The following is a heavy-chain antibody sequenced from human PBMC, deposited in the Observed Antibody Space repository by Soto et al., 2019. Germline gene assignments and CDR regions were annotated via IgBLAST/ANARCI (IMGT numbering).Heavy chain of an antibody. Sequence: QITLKESGPTLVKPTQTLTLTCTFSGFSLSTDEVGVGWIRQPPGKALEWLALIYWDDDERYSPSLKSRLSITKDTSKNQVVLTITNMDPVDTATYYCAHRPRGYQRRYFDYWGQGSLVTVSS. D-gene: IGHD2-2*01. CDR3: AHRPRGYQRRYFDY. J-gene: IGHJ4*02. V-gene: IGHV2-5*02. CDR2: IYWDDDE. CDR1: GFSLSTDEVG.